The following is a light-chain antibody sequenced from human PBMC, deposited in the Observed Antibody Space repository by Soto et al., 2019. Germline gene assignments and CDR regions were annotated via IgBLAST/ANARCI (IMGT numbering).Light chain of an antibody. CDR2: DTS. V-gene: IGKV3-11*01. J-gene: IGKJ5*01. Sequence: EIVLTKSPATLSLSPGERATLSCRASQSVSSYLAWYQQNPGHAPRLLIYDTSNRATGIPARFSGSGSGTDCSLTLCNLWPEDLTVYHFQQRSNSPITFGQATRLEIK. CDR3: QQRSNSPIT. CDR1: QSVSSY.